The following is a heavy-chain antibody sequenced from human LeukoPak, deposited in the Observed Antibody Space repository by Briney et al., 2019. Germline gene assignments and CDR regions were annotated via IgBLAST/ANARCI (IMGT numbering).Heavy chain of an antibody. V-gene: IGHV3-21*01. Sequence: GGSLRLSCAASGFTFSSYSMNWVRQAPGKGLEWVSSISSSSYIYYADSVKGRFTISRDNAKNSLYLQMNSLRAEDTAVYYCARGALAQYCSSTSCYPNYMDVWGKGTPVTVSS. CDR2: ISSSSYI. J-gene: IGHJ6*03. CDR1: GFTFSSYS. CDR3: ARGALAQYCSSTSCYPNYMDV. D-gene: IGHD2-2*01.